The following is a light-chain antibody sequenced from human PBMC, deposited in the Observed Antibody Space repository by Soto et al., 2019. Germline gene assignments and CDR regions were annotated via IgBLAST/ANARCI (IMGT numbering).Light chain of an antibody. V-gene: IGLV1-44*01. Sequence: QAVVTQPPSASGTPGQRVTISCSGSSSNIGSNSVNWYQQLPGTAPKLLIYSDSQRPSGVPDRFSGSKSGTSASLAISGRRSEDEADFYCATWDDRLNGYVFGTGTKLTVL. CDR3: ATWDDRLNGYV. J-gene: IGLJ1*01. CDR1: SSNIGSNS. CDR2: SDS.